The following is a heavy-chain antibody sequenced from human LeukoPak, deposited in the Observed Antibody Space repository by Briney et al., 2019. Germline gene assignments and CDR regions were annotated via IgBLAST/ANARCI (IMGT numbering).Heavy chain of an antibody. Sequence: KPGGSLRLSCAASGFTFSNAWLNWVRQAPGKGLEWVGHIKSKTDGGTTDYAAPVEGRFTISRDDSKNTLFLQMNSLKTEDTAVYYCTLPWGSGSYYDYWGQGTLVTVSS. J-gene: IGHJ4*02. V-gene: IGHV3-15*01. CDR2: IKSKTDGGTT. CDR3: TLPWGSGSYYDY. D-gene: IGHD3-10*01. CDR1: GFTFSNAW.